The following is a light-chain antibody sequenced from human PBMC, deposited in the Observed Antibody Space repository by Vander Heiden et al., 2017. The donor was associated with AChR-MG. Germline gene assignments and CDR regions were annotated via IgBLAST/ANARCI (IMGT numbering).Light chain of an antibody. J-gene: IGKJ4*01. V-gene: IGKV1-39*01. CDR1: QDINTY. CDR3: QQRDSRLT. Sequence: DIQVTQSPSSLSASVGDRVTITCRASQDINTYVNWYQQKSGKAPTLLIYAASRLGSGVPSRFSGSGSGTDFTLTISGLQREDFGTYYCQQRDSRLTFGGGTKVGIK. CDR2: AAS.